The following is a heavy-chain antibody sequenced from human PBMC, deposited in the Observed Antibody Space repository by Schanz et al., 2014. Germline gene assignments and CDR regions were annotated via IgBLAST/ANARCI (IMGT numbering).Heavy chain of an antibody. Sequence: QVQLVQSGAEVKKPGASVKVSCKASGYSFISHAIHWVRQAPGQGLEWMGRIIPVLAIADYAQKFQGRVTMTADTSTSTAYMDLRSLRSDDTAVYYCARGRGFYDYWGQGTLVTVSS. D-gene: IGHD3-10*01. CDR3: ARGRGFYDY. V-gene: IGHV1-69*04. J-gene: IGHJ4*02. CDR1: GYSFISHA. CDR2: IIPVLAIA.